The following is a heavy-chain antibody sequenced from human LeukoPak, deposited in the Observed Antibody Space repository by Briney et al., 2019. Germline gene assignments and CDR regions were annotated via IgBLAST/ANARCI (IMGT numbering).Heavy chain of an antibody. CDR2: IYYSGST. D-gene: IGHD6-13*01. CDR3: ARDIAAADTL. J-gene: IGHJ4*02. CDR1: GGSISSYY. Sequence: SETLSLTCTSSGGSISSYYWSWIRQPPGKGLEWIGYIYYSGSTNYNPSLKSRVTISVDTSKNQFSLKLSSVTAADTAVYYCARDIAAADTLWGQGTLVTVSS. V-gene: IGHV4-59*01.